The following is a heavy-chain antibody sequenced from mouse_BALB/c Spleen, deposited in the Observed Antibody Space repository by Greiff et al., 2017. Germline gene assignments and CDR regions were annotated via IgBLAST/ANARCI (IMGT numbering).Heavy chain of an antibody. J-gene: IGHJ1*01. V-gene: IGHV3-2*02. CDR2: ISYSGST. CDR1: GYSITSDYA. CDR3: AREKGYYGNWYFDV. Sequence: EVHLVESGPGLVKPSQSLSLTCTVTGYSITSDYAWNWIRQFPGNKLEWMGYISYSGSTSYNPSLKSRISITRDTSKNQFFLQLNSVTTEDTATYYCAREKGYYGNWYFDVWGAGTTVTVSS. D-gene: IGHD2-1*01.